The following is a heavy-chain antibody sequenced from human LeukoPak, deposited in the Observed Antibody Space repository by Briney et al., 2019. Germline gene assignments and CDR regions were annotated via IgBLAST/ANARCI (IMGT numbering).Heavy chain of an antibody. Sequence: GGSLRLSCAASGFTVSSNYMSWVRQAPGKGLELVSVIYSGGSTYYADSVKGRFTISRDNSKNTLYLQMNSLRAEDTAVYYCASSGSTYYDILTGYSRAFDIWGQGTMVTVSS. J-gene: IGHJ3*02. CDR3: ASSGSTYYDILTGYSRAFDI. CDR1: GFTVSSNY. CDR2: IYSGGST. D-gene: IGHD3-9*01. V-gene: IGHV3-66*01.